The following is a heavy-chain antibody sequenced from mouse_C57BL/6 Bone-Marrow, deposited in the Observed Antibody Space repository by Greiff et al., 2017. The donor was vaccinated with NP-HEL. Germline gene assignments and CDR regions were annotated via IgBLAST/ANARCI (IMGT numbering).Heavy chain of an antibody. Sequence: MPGQGLEWIGEIDPSDSYTNYNQKFKGKSTLTVDKSSSTAYMQLSSLTSEYSAVYYCARSPSSYWYFDVWGTGTTVTVSS. V-gene: IGHV1-69*01. CDR2: IDPSDSYT. D-gene: IGHD2-10*02. J-gene: IGHJ1*03. CDR3: ARSPSSYWYFDV.